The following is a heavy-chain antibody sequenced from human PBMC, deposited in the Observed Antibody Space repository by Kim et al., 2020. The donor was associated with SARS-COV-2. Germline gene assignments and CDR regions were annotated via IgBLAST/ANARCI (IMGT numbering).Heavy chain of an antibody. Sequence: SVKVSCKASGGTFSSYAISWVRQAPGQGLEWMGGIIPIFGTANYAQKFQGRVTITADESTSTAYMELSSLRSEDTAVYYCARATYGDSGGYYYYGMDVWGQGTTVTVSS. CDR2: IIPIFGTA. J-gene: IGHJ6*02. V-gene: IGHV1-69*13. D-gene: IGHD4-17*01. CDR3: ARATYGDSGGYYYYGMDV. CDR1: GGTFSSYA.